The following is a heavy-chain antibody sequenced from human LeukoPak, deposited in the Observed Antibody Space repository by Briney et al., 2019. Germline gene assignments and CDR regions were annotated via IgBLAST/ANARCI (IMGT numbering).Heavy chain of an antibody. CDR1: GYSISSGYY. Sequence: SETLSLTCAVSGYSISSGYYWGWIGQPPGKGLEWIGSIYHSGSTYYNPSLKSRVTMSVDTSKNQFSLKLSSVTAADTAVYYCAREVTDCSSTSCQQYFDYWGQGTLVTVSS. J-gene: IGHJ4*02. D-gene: IGHD2-2*01. CDR2: IYHSGST. V-gene: IGHV4-38-2*02. CDR3: AREVTDCSSTSCQQYFDY.